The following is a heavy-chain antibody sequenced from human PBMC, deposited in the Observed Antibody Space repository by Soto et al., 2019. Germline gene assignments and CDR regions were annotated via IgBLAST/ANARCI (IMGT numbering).Heavy chain of an antibody. V-gene: IGHV3-48*01. D-gene: IGHD3-10*01. CDR2: ISSSSSTI. CDR1: GFTFSSYS. J-gene: IGHJ4*02. Sequence: GGSLRLSCAASGFTFSSYSMNWVRQAPGKGLEWVSYISSSSSTIYYADSVKGRFTISRDIAKNSLYLQMNSLRAEDTAVYYCARDDYGSGSSFDYWGQGTLVTVSS. CDR3: ARDDYGSGSSFDY.